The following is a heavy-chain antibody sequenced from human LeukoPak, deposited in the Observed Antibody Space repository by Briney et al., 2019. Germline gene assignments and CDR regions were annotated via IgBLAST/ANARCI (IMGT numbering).Heavy chain of an antibody. J-gene: IGHJ4*02. Sequence: GASVKVSCKASGYTFTSYDINWVRQATGQGLEWMGWMNPNSGNTGYAQKFQGRVTMTRSTSISTAYMELSSLRSDDTAVYFCARKYLYGSGKPHFDHWGQGTLVTVSS. CDR1: GYTFTSYD. V-gene: IGHV1-8*01. CDR3: ARKYLYGSGKPHFDH. CDR2: MNPNSGNT. D-gene: IGHD3-10*01.